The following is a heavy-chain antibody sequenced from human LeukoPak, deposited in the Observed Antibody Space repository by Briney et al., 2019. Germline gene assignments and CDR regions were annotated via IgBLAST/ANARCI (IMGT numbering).Heavy chain of an antibody. CDR2: FHNSGTS. CDR1: DDSISDYY. Sequence: SETLSLTCTVSDDSISDYYRGWIRQPPGKGLGWIGYFHNSGTSTYNPSLKSRVTISADTSKNQFSLKLNSLTTADTAVYYCTRGAGWLIDYWGQGILVTVSS. V-gene: IGHV4-59*01. D-gene: IGHD3-16*01. CDR3: TRGAGWLIDY. J-gene: IGHJ4*02.